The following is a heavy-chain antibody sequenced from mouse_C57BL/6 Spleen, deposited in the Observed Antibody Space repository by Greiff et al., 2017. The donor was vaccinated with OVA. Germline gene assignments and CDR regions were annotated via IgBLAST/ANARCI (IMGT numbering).Heavy chain of an antibody. D-gene: IGHD1-1*01. V-gene: IGHV1-72*01. CDR1: GYTFTSYW. J-gene: IGHJ3*01. CDR3: ARGYYYSSSPFAY. Sequence: QVQLQQSGAELVKPGASVKLSCKASGYTFTSYWMHWVKQRPGRGLEWIGRIEPKSGGTTYNEKFKSKATLTVDKPTSTAYMQLSSLTSEGSTVYYCARGYYYSSSPFAYWGQGTLVTVSA. CDR2: IEPKSGGT.